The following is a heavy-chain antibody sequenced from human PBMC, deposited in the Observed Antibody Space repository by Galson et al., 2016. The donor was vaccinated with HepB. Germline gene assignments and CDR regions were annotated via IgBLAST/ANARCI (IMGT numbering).Heavy chain of an antibody. J-gene: IGHJ4*02. CDR1: GDAFTSYD. CDR2: MNPNSGNI. V-gene: IGHV1-8*01. D-gene: IGHD4-17*01. CDR3: ANAPHGEPPPPLRD. Sequence: SVKVSCKASGDAFTSYDINWVRQATGQGLEWMGWMNPNSGNIGYAQKFQVRFTMTRNTSINTAYMELSSLRVEDTALYYCANAPHGEPPPPLRDWGQGTLVTVSS.